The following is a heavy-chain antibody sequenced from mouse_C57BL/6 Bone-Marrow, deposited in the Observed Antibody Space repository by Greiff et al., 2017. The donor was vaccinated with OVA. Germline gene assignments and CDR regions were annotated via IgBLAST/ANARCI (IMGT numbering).Heavy chain of an antibody. Sequence: VQLQQSGAELVRPGASVTLSCTASGFNIKDDYMHWVKQRPEQGLEWIGWIDPETGDTEYASKFQGKATITADPSSNTAYLQLSSLTSEDTAVYYCTSYGNFDYWGQGTTLTVSS. CDR1: GFNIKDDY. CDR2: IDPETGDT. V-gene: IGHV14-4*01. CDR3: TSYGNFDY. D-gene: IGHD2-1*01. J-gene: IGHJ2*01.